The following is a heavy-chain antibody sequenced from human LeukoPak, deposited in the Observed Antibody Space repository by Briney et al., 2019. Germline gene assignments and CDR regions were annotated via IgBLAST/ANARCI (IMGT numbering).Heavy chain of an antibody. CDR2: ITHSGST. D-gene: IGHD2-21*02. CDR3: ARVAYCGGDCSSFDY. CDR1: GGSFSGYY. J-gene: IGHJ4*02. Sequence: SETLSLTCAVYGGSFSGYYWTWIRQPPGKGLEWIGEITHSGSTKYNPSLKSRVTTSMDTSKNQFSLRLFSVTAADTAVYFCARVAYCGGDCSSFDYWGQGTLVTASS. V-gene: IGHV4-34*01.